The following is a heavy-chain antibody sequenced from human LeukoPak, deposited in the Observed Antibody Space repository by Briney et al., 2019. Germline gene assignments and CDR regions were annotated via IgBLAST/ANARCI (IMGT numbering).Heavy chain of an antibody. CDR3: ARDPDNIEGANFHY. CDR1: GFTFKSDW. V-gene: IGHV3-7*01. Sequence: PGGSLRLSCEASGFTFKSDWMNWVRQAPGKGLEWVANINQVGSVKYYVDSVKGRFTISRDNAENSLYLQMNSLRAEDTAVYYCARDPDNIEGANFHYWGRGTLVTVSS. D-gene: IGHD1-26*01. J-gene: IGHJ4*02. CDR2: INQVGSVK.